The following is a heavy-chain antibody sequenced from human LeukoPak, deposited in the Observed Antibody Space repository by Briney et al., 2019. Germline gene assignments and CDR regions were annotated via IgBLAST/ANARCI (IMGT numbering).Heavy chain of an antibody. CDR2: IYSGGST. V-gene: IGHV3-66*01. CDR1: GFTVSSNY. CDR3: ARVAFAAFDI. J-gene: IGHJ3*02. Sequence: GGSLRLSCAASGFTVSSNYMSWVRQAPGKGLEWVSVIYSGGSTNHGDSVKGRFTISRDNSKNTLYLQMNSLRVEDTAVYYCARVAFAAFDIWGQGTMVTVSS.